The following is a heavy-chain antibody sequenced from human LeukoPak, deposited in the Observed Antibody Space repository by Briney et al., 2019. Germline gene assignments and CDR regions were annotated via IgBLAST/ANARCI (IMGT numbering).Heavy chain of an antibody. D-gene: IGHD2-8*01. Sequence: ASVKVSCKSSGYTFSGHYMHWIRQAPGQGLEWMGIINPSGGSTSYAQKFQGRVTMTRDMSTSTVYMELSSLRSEETAVYYCVRESTSDCTNGVCYRWFDPWGQGTLVTVSS. V-gene: IGHV1-46*01. J-gene: IGHJ5*02. CDR1: GYTFSGHY. CDR3: VRESTSDCTNGVCYRWFDP. CDR2: INPSGGST.